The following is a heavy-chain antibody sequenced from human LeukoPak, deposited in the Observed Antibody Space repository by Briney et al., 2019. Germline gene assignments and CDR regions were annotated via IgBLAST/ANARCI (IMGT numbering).Heavy chain of an antibody. Sequence: GGSLRLSCAASGFTFSNAWMSWVRQAPGKGLEWVSGITGSGGSTYYADPVKGRFTISRDNSKNTLSLQMNSLRAEDTAVYYCAKSRSSGSYCIDYWGQGTLVTVSS. CDR1: GFTFSNAW. V-gene: IGHV3-23*01. D-gene: IGHD3-10*01. J-gene: IGHJ4*02. CDR3: AKSRSSGSYCIDY. CDR2: ITGSGGST.